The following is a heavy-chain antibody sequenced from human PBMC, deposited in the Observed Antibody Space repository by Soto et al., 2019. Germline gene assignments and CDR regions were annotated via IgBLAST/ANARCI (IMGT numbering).Heavy chain of an antibody. D-gene: IGHD4-17*01. CDR2: ITSSGGSP. V-gene: IGHV3-23*01. CDR1: GFTFNNYA. Sequence: EAQLLESGGGLVLPGGSLRLSCAVSGFTFNNYAMSWVRQPPGKGLEWVSSITSSGGSPYYADPVKGRPTISTDNSENTLYRQMNSLRVEDTAVYYCAKRKYGDYVGGFDRWGQGTLVTVSS. CDR3: AKRKYGDYVGGFDR. J-gene: IGHJ4*02.